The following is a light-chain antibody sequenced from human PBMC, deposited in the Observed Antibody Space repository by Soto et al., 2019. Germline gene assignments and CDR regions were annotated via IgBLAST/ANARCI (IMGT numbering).Light chain of an antibody. V-gene: IGKV3-20*01. CDR1: QSVSSTY. J-gene: IGKJ2*01. CDR2: GAS. CDR3: QQYGSSSYT. Sequence: EIVLTQSPGPLSLSPGERATLSCRASQSVSSTYLAWYQHKPGQPPRLLIYGASSRATGIPDRFSGSGSGTDFTLTISRLEPEDFAIYYCQQYGSSSYTFGQGTKLEI.